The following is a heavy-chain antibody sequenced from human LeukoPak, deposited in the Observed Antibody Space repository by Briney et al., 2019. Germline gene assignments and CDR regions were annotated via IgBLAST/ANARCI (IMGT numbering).Heavy chain of an antibody. CDR3: AKDEAGRDIVATVDY. Sequence: TGGSLRLSCAASGFTFSSYGMHWVRQAPGKGLEWVAFIRYDGSNKYYADSVKGRFTISRYNSKNTLYLQMNSLRAEDTAVYYSAKDEAGRDIVATVDYWGQGTLVTVSS. CDR1: GFTFSSYG. V-gene: IGHV3-30*02. CDR2: IRYDGSNK. D-gene: IGHD5-12*01. J-gene: IGHJ4*02.